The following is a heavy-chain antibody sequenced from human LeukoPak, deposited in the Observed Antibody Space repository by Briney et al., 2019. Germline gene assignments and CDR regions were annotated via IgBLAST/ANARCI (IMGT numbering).Heavy chain of an antibody. V-gene: IGHV3-43*02. D-gene: IGHD6-19*01. J-gene: IGHJ4*02. CDR2: ISAFDDIT. Sequence: GGSLRLSCAASGFTFDDFAMHWVRQAPGKGLEWVSLISAFDDITYYADSVRGRFTISRDNSKNSLYLQMNNLKIEDTTFYYCAKVISGWYGYDFWGQGTLVTVSS. CDR1: GFTFDDFA. CDR3: AKVISGWYGYDF.